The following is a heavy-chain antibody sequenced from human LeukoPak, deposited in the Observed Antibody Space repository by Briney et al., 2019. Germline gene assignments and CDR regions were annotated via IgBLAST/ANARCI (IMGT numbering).Heavy chain of an antibody. CDR3: ARHDYGGNSGDY. Sequence: GGSLRLSCAASGFTFSSYGMNWVRRAPGKGLEWVSYIGDSSTTIYYADSVKGRFTISRDNAKNSLYLQMNSLRDDDTAVYYCARHDYGGNSGDYWGQGTLVTVSS. J-gene: IGHJ4*02. CDR1: GFTFSSYG. D-gene: IGHD4-23*01. V-gene: IGHV3-48*02. CDR2: IGDSSTTI.